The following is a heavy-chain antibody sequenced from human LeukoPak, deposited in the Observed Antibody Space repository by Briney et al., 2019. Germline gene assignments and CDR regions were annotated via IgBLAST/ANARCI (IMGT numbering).Heavy chain of an antibody. CDR3: AYSSGYSYYFDY. V-gene: IGHV3-53*01. D-gene: IGHD3-22*01. CDR2: TYTGGNS. CDR1: GFTVSSIH. Sequence: GGSLRLSCAASGFTVSSIHMVWVRQAPGKGLEWVSVTYTGGNSYYADSVKGRFIISRDISKNTLYLQMNSLRAEDTAVYYCAYSSGYSYYFDYWGQGTLVTVSS. J-gene: IGHJ4*02.